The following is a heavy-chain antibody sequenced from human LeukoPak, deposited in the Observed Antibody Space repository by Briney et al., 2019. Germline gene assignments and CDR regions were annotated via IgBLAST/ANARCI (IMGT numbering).Heavy chain of an antibody. J-gene: IGHJ4*02. D-gene: IGHD3-10*01. CDR2: VSVNGGTT. Sequence: QSGGSLRLSCAASEFTFSSCALSWVRQAPGKGLEWVSTVSVNGGTTYYADSVKGRFTISRDNSKNTLYLQMNSLRAEDTAVYFCAKELHGSGNYAFDYWGQGTLVTVSS. V-gene: IGHV3-23*01. CDR3: AKELHGSGNYAFDY. CDR1: EFTFSSCA.